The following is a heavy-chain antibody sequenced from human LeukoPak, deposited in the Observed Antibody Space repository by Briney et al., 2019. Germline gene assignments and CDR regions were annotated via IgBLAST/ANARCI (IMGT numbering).Heavy chain of an antibody. CDR3: TTDQRDPLGSSWYVRSVLLEYFDY. CDR2: IRYDGSNK. J-gene: IGHJ4*02. V-gene: IGHV3-30*02. CDR1: GFTFSSYG. D-gene: IGHD6-13*01. Sequence: GGSLRLSCAASGFTFSSYGMHWVRQAPGKGLEWVAFIRYDGSNKYYADSVKGRFTISRDNSKNTLYLQMNSLKTEDTAVYYCTTDQRDPLGSSWYVRSVLLEYFDYWGQGTLVTVSS.